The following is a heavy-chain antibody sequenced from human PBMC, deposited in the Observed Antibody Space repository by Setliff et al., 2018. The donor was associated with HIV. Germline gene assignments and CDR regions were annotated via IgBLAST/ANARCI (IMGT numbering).Heavy chain of an antibody. Sequence: PGESLKISCKALDYTFTTYWIGWVRQMPGEGLEWMGIIYPDDSNIRYNPSFQNQVTISADKSITTAYLQINNLKASDTATYYCARRDGRSMNAFQIWGPGTEVT. V-gene: IGHV5-51*01. CDR3: ARRDGRSMNAFQI. D-gene: IGHD6-13*01. CDR2: IYPDDSNI. J-gene: IGHJ3*01. CDR1: DYTFTTYW.